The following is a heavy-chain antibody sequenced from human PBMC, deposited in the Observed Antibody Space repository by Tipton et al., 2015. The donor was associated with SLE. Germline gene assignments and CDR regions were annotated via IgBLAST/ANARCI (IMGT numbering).Heavy chain of an antibody. V-gene: IGHV4-59*08. CDR1: GGSISSNY. CDR2: ISYGGGT. J-gene: IGHJ6*02. D-gene: IGHD3-10*02. Sequence: TLSLTCSVSGGSISSNYWIWIRQPPGKGLEWIGYISYGGGTNHNPSLKSRVTISVDPAKNQFSLRLTSVTAADTAVYYCARGMLTWRGAIIGVDVWGQGTTVTVSS. CDR3: ARGMLTWRGAIIGVDV.